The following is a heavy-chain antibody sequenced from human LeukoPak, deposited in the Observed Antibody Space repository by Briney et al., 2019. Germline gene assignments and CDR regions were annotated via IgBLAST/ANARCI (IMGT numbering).Heavy chain of an antibody. V-gene: IGHV4-61*09. CDR3: ARCMSELDYGDYAYYYHMDV. CDR1: GDSLTSGRRY. Sequence: SETLSLTCTVSGDSLTSGRRYWSWIRQPAGKGLEWIGHFYSSSRTTYNPSLASHVTMSGDTAKNQFSLKLDSVTAADTAVYFCARCMSELDYGDYAYYYHMDVWGKGTTVTVSS. J-gene: IGHJ6*04. D-gene: IGHD4-17*01. CDR2: FYSSSRT.